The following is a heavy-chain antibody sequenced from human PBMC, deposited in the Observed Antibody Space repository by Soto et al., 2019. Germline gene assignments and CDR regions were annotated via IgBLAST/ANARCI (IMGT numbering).Heavy chain of an antibody. J-gene: IGHJ4*02. CDR2: IWHDGGKK. V-gene: IGHV3-33*01. Sequence: LRLSCAASGFTFCSYGMHWVRQAPGKGLEWVAFIWHDGGKKFYAESVKGRFTISRDNSKNTLYLQMTSLSAEDTAMYYCARDGDVNTGFGKDYWGQGTLVTVSS. CDR1: GFTFCSYG. D-gene: IGHD3-16*01. CDR3: ARDGDVNTGFGKDY.